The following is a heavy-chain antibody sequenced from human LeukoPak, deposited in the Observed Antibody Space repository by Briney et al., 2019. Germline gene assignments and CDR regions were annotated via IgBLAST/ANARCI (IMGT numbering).Heavy chain of an antibody. CDR1: GGSISNYY. J-gene: IGHJ4*02. V-gene: IGHV4-59*01. CDR3: ARYDFNKFFDY. D-gene: IGHD3-3*01. Sequence: SETLSLTCTVSGGSISNYYWSWIRQPPGKGLEWIGYIYYSGSTNYNPSLKSRVTMSVDTSKNQFSLKLSSVTAADTAVYYCARYDFNKFFDYWGQGTLVTVSS. CDR2: IYYSGST.